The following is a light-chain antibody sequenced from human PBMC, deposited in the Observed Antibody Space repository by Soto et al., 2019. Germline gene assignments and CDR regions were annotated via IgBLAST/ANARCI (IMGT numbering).Light chain of an antibody. CDR3: SSFTSSTTYV. CDR1: SSDVGGYNY. Sequence: QSVLPQPASVSGSPGQSITISCTGTSSDVGGYNYVSWYQQHPGEVPKLIIFNVNNRPSGVSNRFSGSKSGNTASLTISGLQAEDEADYYCSSFTSSTTYVFGTGTKVTVL. V-gene: IGLV2-14*01. CDR2: NVN. J-gene: IGLJ1*01.